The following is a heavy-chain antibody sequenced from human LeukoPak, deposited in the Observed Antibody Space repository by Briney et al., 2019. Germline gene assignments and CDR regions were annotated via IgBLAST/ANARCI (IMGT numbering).Heavy chain of an antibody. CDR3: AIYRSGSYFAFDI. CDR2: IYYSGST. D-gene: IGHD1-26*01. CDR1: GGSISSSSYY. V-gene: IGHV4-39*07. J-gene: IGHJ3*02. Sequence: SETLSLTCTVSGGSISSSSYYWGWIRQPPGKGLEWIGSIYYSGSTHYNPSLKSRVTISVDTSKNQFSLKLSSVTAADTAVYYCAIYRSGSYFAFDIWGQGTMVTVSS.